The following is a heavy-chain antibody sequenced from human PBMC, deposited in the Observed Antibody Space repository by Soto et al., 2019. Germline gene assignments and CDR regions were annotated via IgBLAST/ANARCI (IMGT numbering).Heavy chain of an antibody. D-gene: IGHD2-15*01. Sequence: XVSLRLSCAASGFTFSSYSMNWVRQAPGKGLEWVSSISSSSSYIYYADSVKGRFTISRDNAKNSLYLQMNSLRAEDTAVYYCARGGGALHYYYGMDVWGQGTTVTVSS. J-gene: IGHJ6*02. CDR1: GFTFSSYS. V-gene: IGHV3-21*01. CDR3: ARGGGALHYYYGMDV. CDR2: ISSSSSYI.